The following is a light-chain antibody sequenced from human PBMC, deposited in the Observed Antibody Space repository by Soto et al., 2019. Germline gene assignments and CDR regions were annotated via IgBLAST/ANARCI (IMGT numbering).Light chain of an antibody. CDR1: NSDVGVYNF. CDR3: SSYSTSSTLVV. V-gene: IGLV2-14*01. CDR2: DVS. Sequence: QSALTQPASVSGSPGQSITISCTGTNSDVGVYNFVSWYQQHPGKAPKLIIYDVSNRPSGVSNRFSGSKSGNTASLTISGLQAEDEAGYYCSSYSTSSTLVVFGGGTKLTVL. J-gene: IGLJ2*01.